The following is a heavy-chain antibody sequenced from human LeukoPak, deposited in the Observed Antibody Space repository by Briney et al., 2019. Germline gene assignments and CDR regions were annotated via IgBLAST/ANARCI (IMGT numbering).Heavy chain of an antibody. V-gene: IGHV3-23*01. Sequence: GGSLRLSCAASGFSFSSYGMSWVRQAPGKGLVWVSAISGSGYRTYYADSVKGRFTISRDNPRNTLYLQLNSLRAEDTAVYYCAKIQGYFDYWGQGALVTVSS. CDR3: AKIQGYFDY. CDR2: ISGSGYRT. CDR1: GFSFSSYG. J-gene: IGHJ4*02.